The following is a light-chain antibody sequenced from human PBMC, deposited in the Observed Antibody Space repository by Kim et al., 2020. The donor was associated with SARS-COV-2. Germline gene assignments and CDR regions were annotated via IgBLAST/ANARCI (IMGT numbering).Light chain of an antibody. CDR3: ATGDDSLNGYV. J-gene: IGLJ1*01. Sequence: ELTQPPSVSGTPGQRVTISCSGSKSNIGNNAVSWYQQLPGTAPKLLIYNSNQRPSGVPDRRSGSKSGASASLAISGLQTEDEADYYCATGDDSLNGYVFGTGTKVTVL. CDR2: NSN. CDR1: KSNIGNNA. V-gene: IGLV1-44*01.